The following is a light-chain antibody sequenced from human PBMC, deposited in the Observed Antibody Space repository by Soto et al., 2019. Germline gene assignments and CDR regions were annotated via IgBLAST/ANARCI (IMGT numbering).Light chain of an antibody. CDR2: WAS. J-gene: IGKJ3*01. V-gene: IGKV4-1*01. CDR3: QQHYGNPFT. CDR1: QSVLYNSNNKNY. Sequence: DIVMTQSPDSLAVSLGERATINCKSSQSVLYNSNNKNYLAWYQQKPGQPPKLRIYWASTRESGVPDRFSGSGSGTDFTLTISSLQAEDVAVYYCQQHYGNPFTFGPGTKVDI.